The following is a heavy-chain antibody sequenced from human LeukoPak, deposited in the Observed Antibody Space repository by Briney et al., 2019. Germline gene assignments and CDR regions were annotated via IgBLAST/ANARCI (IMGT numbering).Heavy chain of an antibody. J-gene: IGHJ4*02. CDR3: TTDGYYYDSSGYQNGD. CDR2: IKSKTDGGTT. Sequence: GGSLRLSCAASAFTFSNAWMSWVRQAPGKGLEWVGRIKSKTDGGTTDYAAPVKGRFTISRDDSKNTLYLQMNSLKTEDTAVYYCTTDGYYYDSSGYQNGDWGQGTLVTVSS. V-gene: IGHV3-15*01. D-gene: IGHD3-22*01. CDR1: AFTFSNAW.